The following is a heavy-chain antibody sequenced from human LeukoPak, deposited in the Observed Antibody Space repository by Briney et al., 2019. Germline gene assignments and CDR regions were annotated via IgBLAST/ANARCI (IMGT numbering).Heavy chain of an antibody. CDR1: GFIFSSYA. V-gene: IGHV3-30*04. Sequence: GGSLRLSCAASGFIFSSYAMHWVRQAPGKGLEWVAVISYDGSNKYYADSVKGRFTISRDNSKNTLYLQMNSLRAEDTAVYYCAKAVAGTDLNWFDPWGQGTLVTVSS. D-gene: IGHD6-19*01. CDR3: AKAVAGTDLNWFDP. J-gene: IGHJ5*02. CDR2: ISYDGSNK.